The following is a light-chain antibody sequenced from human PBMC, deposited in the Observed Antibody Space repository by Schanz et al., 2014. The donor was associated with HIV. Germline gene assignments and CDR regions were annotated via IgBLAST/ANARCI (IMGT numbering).Light chain of an antibody. V-gene: IGLV1-51*01. CDR3: ATWDSILNAVV. J-gene: IGLJ2*01. CDR1: ASNIGHNY. CDR2: VTH. Sequence: QSVLTQPPSVSAAPGQKVTISCSGSASNIGHNYVSWFQQFPGTAPKLLIYVTHQRPSEIPDRFTGSKTGTSATLAITGLQPEDEADYYCATWDSILNAVVFGGGTKLTVL.